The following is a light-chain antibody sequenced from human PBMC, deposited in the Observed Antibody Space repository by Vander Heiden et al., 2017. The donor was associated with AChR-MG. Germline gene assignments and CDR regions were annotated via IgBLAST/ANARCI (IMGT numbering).Light chain of an antibody. V-gene: IGLV3-19*01. CDR2: GKN. CDR1: SLRSYY. Sequence: SSELTQDPALSVALGQTVRITCQGDSLRSYYASWYRQKPGQAPVLVIYGKNNRPSGIPDRFSGSSSGNTASLTITGAQAEDEADYYCNSRDSSGNHLYVFGTGTKVTVL. CDR3: NSRDSSGNHLYV. J-gene: IGLJ1*01.